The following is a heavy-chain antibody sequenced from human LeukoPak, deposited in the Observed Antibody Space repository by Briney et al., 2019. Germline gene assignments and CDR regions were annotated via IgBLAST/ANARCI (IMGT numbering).Heavy chain of an antibody. CDR2: IISSGGST. V-gene: IGHV1-46*01. Sequence: GASVKVSCKASGYTYTSYYMHWVRQAPGQGLEWMGIIISSGGSTSYAQKFQGRVTMTRDMSTSTVYMELSSLRSEDTAVYYCASSARTMVYAIDYYMDVWGKGTTVTVSS. CDR1: GYTYTSYY. CDR3: ASSARTMVYAIDYYMDV. J-gene: IGHJ6*03. D-gene: IGHD2-8*01.